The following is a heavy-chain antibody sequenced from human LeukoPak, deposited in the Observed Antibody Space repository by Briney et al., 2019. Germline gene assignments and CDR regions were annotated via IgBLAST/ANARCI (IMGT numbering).Heavy chain of an antibody. CDR3: ARHREYNYGLDS. CDR1: GGSISPYY. CDR2: IYYSGST. V-gene: IGHV4-59*08. D-gene: IGHD5-18*01. Sequence: SETLSLTCSVSGGSISPYYWSWIRQPPGKGLEWIGYIYYSGSTNYKPSLKSRVTISLDTSKNQFSLKLNSVTAADTAVYYCARHREYNYGLDSWGQGTLVTVSS. J-gene: IGHJ4*02.